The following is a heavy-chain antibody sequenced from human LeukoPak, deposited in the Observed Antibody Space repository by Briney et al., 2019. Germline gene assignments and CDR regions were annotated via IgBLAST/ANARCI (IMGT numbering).Heavy chain of an antibody. CDR1: GFTFSSYG. D-gene: IGHD2-21*02. CDR2: ISSSGSTI. CDR3: AREGYCGGDCYLFDY. Sequence: PGRSLRLSCAASGFTFSSYGMHWVRQAPGKGLEWLSYISSSGSTIYYADSVKGRFTISRDNAKNSLYLQMNSLRAEDTAVYYCAREGYCGGDCYLFDYWGQGTLVTVSS. V-gene: IGHV3-48*04. J-gene: IGHJ4*02.